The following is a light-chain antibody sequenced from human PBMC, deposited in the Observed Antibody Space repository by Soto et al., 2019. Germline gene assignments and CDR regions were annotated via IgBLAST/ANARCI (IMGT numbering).Light chain of an antibody. CDR2: DLT. V-gene: IGLV2-11*01. CDR3: FAYVGSYTSYV. J-gene: IGLJ1*01. Sequence: QSALTQPRSVSGSPGQSVTISCTGTSSDVGGYNFVSWYQQHPGKAPKFMIYDLTKRPSGVPDRFSGSKSGNTASLTISGLQAEDEADYYCFAYVGSYTSYVFGTGTKVTVL. CDR1: SSDVGGYNF.